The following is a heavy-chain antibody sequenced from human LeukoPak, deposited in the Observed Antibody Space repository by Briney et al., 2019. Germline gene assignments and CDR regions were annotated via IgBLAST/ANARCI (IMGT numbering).Heavy chain of an antibody. J-gene: IGHJ5*02. CDR1: GGSISSYY. Sequence: SETLSLSCTVSGGSISSYYWSWIRQPAGKGLEWLGRIYTSGSTNYNPSLKSRITMSVDTSKNQFSLKLSSVTAADTAVYYCARERLAAAGTLIWFDPWGQGTLVTVSS. CDR2: IYTSGST. D-gene: IGHD6-13*01. CDR3: ARERLAAAGTLIWFDP. V-gene: IGHV4-4*07.